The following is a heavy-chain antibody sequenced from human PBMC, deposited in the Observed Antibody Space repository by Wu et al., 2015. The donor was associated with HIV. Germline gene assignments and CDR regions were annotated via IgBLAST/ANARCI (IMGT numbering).Heavy chain of an antibody. D-gene: IGHD6-25*01. CDR1: GESFSGYY. CDR3: ARGDSSVGRLFDY. CDR2: INHSGST. J-gene: IGHJ4*02. V-gene: IGHV4-34*01. Sequence: QVQLQQWGAGLLKSSETLSLTCAVYGESFSGYYWSWIRQPPGKGLEWIGEINHSGSTNYNLSLKSRVTISVDTSKNQFSLKLTSVTAADTAVYYCARGDSSVGRLFDYWGQGTLVIVSS.